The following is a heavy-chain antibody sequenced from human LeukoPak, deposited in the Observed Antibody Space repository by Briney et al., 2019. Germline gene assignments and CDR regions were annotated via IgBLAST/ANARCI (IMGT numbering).Heavy chain of an antibody. CDR1: GGSISSRTYY. D-gene: IGHD3-9*01. V-gene: IGHV4-39*01. CDR3: ADIYYDILTGYRALDY. Sequence: SESLSLTCTVSGGSISSRTYYWGWIRQPPGKGLEWIASICYSGSTYYNPVLKSQVTISVDTSKNQFSLKLRSVTAADTAVYYCADIYYDILTGYRALDYWGQGTLVTVSS. J-gene: IGHJ4*02. CDR2: ICYSGST.